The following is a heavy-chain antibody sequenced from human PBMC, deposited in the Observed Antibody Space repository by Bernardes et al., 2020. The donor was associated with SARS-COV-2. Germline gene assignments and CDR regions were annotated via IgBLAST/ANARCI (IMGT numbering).Heavy chain of an antibody. D-gene: IGHD3-9*01. J-gene: IGHJ6*04. CDR1: GFTFSSYA. Sequence: GGSLRLSCAASGFTFSSYAMHWVRQAPGKGLEWVAIISYDGSNKYYADSVKGRFTISRDNSKNTVYLQMNSLRAEDTDVYYCARDFRHDTRELMDVWGKGTTVTVSS. V-gene: IGHV3-30*04. CDR2: ISYDGSNK. CDR3: ARDFRHDTRELMDV.